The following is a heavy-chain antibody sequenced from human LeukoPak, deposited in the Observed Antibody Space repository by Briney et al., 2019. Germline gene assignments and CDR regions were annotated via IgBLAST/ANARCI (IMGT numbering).Heavy chain of an antibody. CDR3: ASSRGYSYGGY. CDR1: GFTFSSYA. D-gene: IGHD5-18*01. V-gene: IGHV3-7*03. Sequence: GGSLRLSCAASGFTFSSYAMSWVRQAPGKGLEWVANIKQDGSEKYYVDSVKGRFTISRDNAKNSLYLQMNSLRAEDTAVYYCASSRGYSYGGYWGQGTLVTVSS. CDR2: IKQDGSEK. J-gene: IGHJ4*02.